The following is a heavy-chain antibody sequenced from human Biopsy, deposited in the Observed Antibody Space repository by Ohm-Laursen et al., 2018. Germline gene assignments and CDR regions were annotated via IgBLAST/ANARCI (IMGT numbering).Heavy chain of an antibody. CDR2: IIPIPNVA. Sequence: ESSVKVSCKTSGDSFTSYAIGWVRQAPGQGLEWMGGIIPIPNVATYAQKFQGRITITADESTSTAYTELSSLTSDDTAVYFCARGEGSSWFDPWGHGTLVTVSS. J-gene: IGHJ5*02. CDR1: GDSFTSYA. V-gene: IGHV1-69*01. D-gene: IGHD1-26*01. CDR3: ARGEGSSWFDP.